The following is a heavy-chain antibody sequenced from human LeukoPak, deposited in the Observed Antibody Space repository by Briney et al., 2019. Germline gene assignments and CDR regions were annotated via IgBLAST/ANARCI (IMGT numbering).Heavy chain of an antibody. D-gene: IGHD3-22*01. CDR1: GGTFSSYA. CDR2: IIPILGIA. CDR3: ARAPAYYYDSSGLFYYFDY. Sequence: SVKVSCKASGGTFSSYAISWVRQAPGQGLEWMGRIIPILGIANYAQKFQGRVTITADKSTSRAYMELSSLRSEDTAVYYCARAPAYYYDSSGLFYYFDYWGQGTLVTVSS. J-gene: IGHJ4*02. V-gene: IGHV1-69*04.